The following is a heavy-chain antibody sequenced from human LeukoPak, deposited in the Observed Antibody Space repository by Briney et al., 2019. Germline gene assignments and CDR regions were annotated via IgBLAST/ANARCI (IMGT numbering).Heavy chain of an antibody. J-gene: IGHJ3*02. Sequence: ASVKVSCKASGYTFTSYGISWVRQAPGQGLEWMEWINPNSGGTNYAQKFQGRVTMTRDTSISTAYMELSRLRSDDTAVYYCARNLDAFDIWGQGTMVTVSS. CDR1: GYTFTSYG. V-gene: IGHV1-2*02. CDR3: ARNLDAFDI. CDR2: INPNSGGT.